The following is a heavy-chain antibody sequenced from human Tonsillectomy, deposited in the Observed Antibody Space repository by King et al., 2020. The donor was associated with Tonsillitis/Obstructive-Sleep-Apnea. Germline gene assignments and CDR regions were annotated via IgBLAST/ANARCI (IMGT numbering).Heavy chain of an antibody. D-gene: IGHD2-15*01. V-gene: IGHV1-2*04. CDR2: INPNSGGT. CDR3: AKGVVAATYYDGMDV. CDR1: GYTFTGYY. Sequence: VQLVQSGAEVKKPGASVKVSCKASGYTFTGYYMHWVRQAPGQGLEWMGWINPNSGGTNYAQKFQGWVTMTRDTSTSTAYMELSRRRSDDTAVYYCAKGVVAATYYDGMDVWGEGTTGTVSS. J-gene: IGHJ6*04.